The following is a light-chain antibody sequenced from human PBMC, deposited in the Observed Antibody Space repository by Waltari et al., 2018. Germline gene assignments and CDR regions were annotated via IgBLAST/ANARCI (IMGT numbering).Light chain of an antibody. Sequence: QSVLTPPPSVSGAPGQRVTISCTGSSSNIGAPYNVHWYQHLPGTAPKLLIYDASHRPSGGPDRFSGSKSGTSASLAITGLRAEDAAEYYCQSYDSGLIGVVFGGGTKVTVL. CDR1: SSNIGAPYN. V-gene: IGLV1-40*01. CDR3: QSYDSGLIGVV. CDR2: DAS. J-gene: IGLJ3*02.